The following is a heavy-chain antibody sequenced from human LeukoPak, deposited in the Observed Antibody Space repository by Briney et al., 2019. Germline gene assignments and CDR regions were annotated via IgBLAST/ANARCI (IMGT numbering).Heavy chain of an antibody. CDR3: ARTYYGSGTLDY. J-gene: IGHJ4*02. Sequence: PGGSLRLSCAASGFTFSSYWMSWVRQAPGKGLEYVSAISSNGGSTYYANSVKGRFTISRDNSKNTLYLQMGSLRAEDMAVYYCARTYYGSGTLDYWGQGTLVTVSS. V-gene: IGHV3-64*01. D-gene: IGHD3-10*01. CDR1: GFTFSSYW. CDR2: ISSNGGST.